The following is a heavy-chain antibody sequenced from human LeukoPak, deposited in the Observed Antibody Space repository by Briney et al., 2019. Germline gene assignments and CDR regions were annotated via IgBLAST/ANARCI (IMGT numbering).Heavy chain of an antibody. V-gene: IGHV4-39*07. CDR2: IYYNANT. CDR1: GGSISSSIYY. CDR3: ARAGPGCSSTSCYRGWVDY. D-gene: IGHD2-2*02. J-gene: IGHJ4*02. Sequence: SETLSLTCTVSGGSISSSIYYWGWIRQPPGKGLEWIGSIYYNANTYYNPSLKSRITISVDTSKNQFSLRLSSVTAADTAVYYCARAGPGCSSTSCYRGWVDYWGQGTLVTVSS.